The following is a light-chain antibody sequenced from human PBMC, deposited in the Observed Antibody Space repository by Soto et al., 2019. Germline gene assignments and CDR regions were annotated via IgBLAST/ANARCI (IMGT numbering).Light chain of an antibody. J-gene: IGLJ2*01. Sequence: QSALTQPASVSGSPGQSITISCIGTSGDIGGYNYVSWYQHHPGKVPKLMIYEVSNRPSGVSNRFSGSKSGNTASLTISGLQAEDEADYYCSAYTSSSNYVVFGGGTKLTVL. CDR2: EVS. CDR1: SGDIGGYNY. V-gene: IGLV2-14*01. CDR3: SAYTSSSNYVV.